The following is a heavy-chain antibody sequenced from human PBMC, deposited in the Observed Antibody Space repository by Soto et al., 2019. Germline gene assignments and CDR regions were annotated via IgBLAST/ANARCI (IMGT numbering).Heavy chain of an antibody. J-gene: IGHJ4*02. D-gene: IGHD3-9*01. CDR3: ARGSSDWLPYFDY. V-gene: IGHV1-3*01. Sequence: QLVQSGAEVKQPGASVKVSCKASGYTFTSHAMHWVRQAPGQRLEWMGWINSANGNTKYSQKFQGRATITRDTSASTAYMELSSLRSEDTAVYFCARGSSDWLPYFDYWARDPWSPSPQ. CDR2: INSANGNT. CDR1: GYTFTSHA.